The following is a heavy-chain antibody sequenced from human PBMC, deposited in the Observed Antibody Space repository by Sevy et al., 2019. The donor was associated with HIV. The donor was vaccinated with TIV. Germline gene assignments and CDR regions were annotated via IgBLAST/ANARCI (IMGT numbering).Heavy chain of an antibody. CDR1: VGSIIVPY. CDR3: AGENAWGRGYS. J-gene: IGHJ4*02. CDR2: IYYNGQI. Sequence: SETLSLTCTVSVGSIIVPYWNWIRHPPGRGLEWMGKIYYNGQINYNPSLKSRVTLSLETSKNKFSLRLSSVTAADTAMYYCAGENAWGRGYSWGQGTLVTVSS. V-gene: IGHV4-59*08. D-gene: IGHD1-26*01.